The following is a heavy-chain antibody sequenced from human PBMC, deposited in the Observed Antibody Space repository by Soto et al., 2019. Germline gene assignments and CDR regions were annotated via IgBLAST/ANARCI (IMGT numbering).Heavy chain of an antibody. CDR2: ISGSGGST. CDR1: GFTFSSYA. J-gene: IGHJ6*03. CDR3: AKDLQQLVSYDYYYYMDV. Sequence: GGSLRLSCAASGFTFSSYAMSWVRQAPGKGLEWVSAISGSGGSTYYADSVKGRFTISRDNSKNTLYLQMNSLRAEDTAVYYCAKDLQQLVSYDYYYYMDVWGKGTTVTVSS. D-gene: IGHD6-13*01. V-gene: IGHV3-23*01.